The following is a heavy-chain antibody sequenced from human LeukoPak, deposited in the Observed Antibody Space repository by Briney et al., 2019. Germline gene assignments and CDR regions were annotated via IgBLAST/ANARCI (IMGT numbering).Heavy chain of an antibody. CDR3: ARHPSVGATLGFDY. J-gene: IGHJ4*02. Sequence: GAPLQISCKGSGSRFTSYWIGWVRQMPGKGLEWMGIIYPGDSDTRYSPSFQGQVTISADKSISTAYLQWSSLKASDTAMYYCARHPSVGATLGFDYWGQGTLVTVSS. D-gene: IGHD1-26*01. CDR2: IYPGDSDT. V-gene: IGHV5-51*01. CDR1: GSRFTSYW.